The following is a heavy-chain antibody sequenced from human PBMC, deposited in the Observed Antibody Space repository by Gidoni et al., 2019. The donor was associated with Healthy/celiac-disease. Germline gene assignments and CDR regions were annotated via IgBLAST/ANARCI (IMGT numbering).Heavy chain of an antibody. V-gene: IGHV3-48*03. D-gene: IGHD6-19*01. J-gene: IGHJ6*02. Sequence: EVQLVESGGGLVQPGGSLRLSCAASGFTFSSYDMNWVRQAPGKGLEWVSYISSSGSTIYYADSVKGRFTISRDNAKNSLYLQMNSLRAEDTAVYYCARDGARGSGWYYYYGMDVWGQGTTATVSS. CDR1: GFTFSSYD. CDR3: ARDGARGSGWYYYYGMDV. CDR2: ISSSGSTI.